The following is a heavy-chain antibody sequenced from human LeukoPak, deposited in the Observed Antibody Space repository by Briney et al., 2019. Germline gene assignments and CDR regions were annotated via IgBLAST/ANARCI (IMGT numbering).Heavy chain of an antibody. CDR3: AAHQSAFDI. CDR2: VSYDGSNK. Sequence: GGSLRLSCAASGFTFSSYAMSWVRQAPGKGLEWVAVVSYDGSNKYYTDSVKGRFTISRDNSKNTLYLQMNSLRAEDTAVYYCAAHQSAFDIWGQGTMVTVSS. CDR1: GFTFSSYA. V-gene: IGHV3-30*03. J-gene: IGHJ3*02.